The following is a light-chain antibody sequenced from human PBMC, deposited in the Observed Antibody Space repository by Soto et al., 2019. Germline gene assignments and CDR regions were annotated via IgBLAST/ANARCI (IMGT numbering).Light chain of an antibody. CDR2: EVS. J-gene: IGLJ1*01. CDR3: SSYAGSNNFPYV. Sequence: QSVLTQPPSASGSPGQSVTISCTGTSSDVGGYNYVSWYQQHPGKAPKLMTYEVSKRPSGVPDRFSGSKSGNTASLTVSGLQAEDEADYYCSSYAGSNNFPYVFGTGTKLTVL. V-gene: IGLV2-8*01. CDR1: SSDVGGYNY.